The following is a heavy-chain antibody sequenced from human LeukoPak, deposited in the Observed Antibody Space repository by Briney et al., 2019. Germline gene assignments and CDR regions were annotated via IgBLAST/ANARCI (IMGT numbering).Heavy chain of an antibody. CDR2: ISDSGST. CDR1: GGSMNDYY. J-gene: IGHJ5*02. Sequence: SETLSLTCTVSGGSMNDYYWSWIRQAPGKGLEWIGYISDSGSTNYNPSLGSRVTISVDTSKNQFSLKLTSVTAADTALYYCARYDYGDCWFDPWGQGTLVTVSS. CDR3: ARYDYGDCWFDP. V-gene: IGHV4-59*01. D-gene: IGHD4-17*01.